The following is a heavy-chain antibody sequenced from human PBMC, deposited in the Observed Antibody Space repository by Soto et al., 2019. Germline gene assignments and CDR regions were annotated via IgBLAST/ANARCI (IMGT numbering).Heavy chain of an antibody. CDR1: VGTFSSYT. D-gene: IGHD2-2*01. CDR3: ASGYCSSTSCYRTSYYVMDV. Sequence: SVKISFKASVGTFSSYTISWVRQAPGQGLEWMGRIIPILGIANYAQKFQGRVTITADKSTSTAYMELSSLRSEDTAVYYCASGYCSSTSCYRTSYYVMDVW. CDR2: IIPILGIA. V-gene: IGHV1-69*02. J-gene: IGHJ6*01.